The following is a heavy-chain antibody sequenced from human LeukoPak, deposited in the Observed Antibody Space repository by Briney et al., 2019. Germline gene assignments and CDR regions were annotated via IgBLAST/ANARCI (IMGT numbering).Heavy chain of an antibody. D-gene: IGHD3-10*01. J-gene: IGHJ3*02. CDR1: GYTFTSNF. V-gene: IGHV1-46*01. CDR3: TRDAQFYYDSGNTPGAFDI. CDR2: INLNDGST. Sequence: ASVKVSCKASGYTFTSNFIHWVRQAPGQGLEWMEIINLNDGSTGSVQKFQGRVTMTRDTSTSTVHMELSSLRSEDTAVYYCTRDAQFYYDSGNTPGAFDIWGQGTMITVSS.